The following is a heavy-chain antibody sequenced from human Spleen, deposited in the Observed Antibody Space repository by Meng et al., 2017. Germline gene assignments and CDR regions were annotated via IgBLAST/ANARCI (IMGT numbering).Heavy chain of an antibody. CDR1: GYNFPDYY. J-gene: IGHJ6*02. V-gene: IGHV1-2*06. Sequence: ASVKVSCKPSGYNFPDYYIHWVRRAPGQGLEWMGRINPKSGDTHYAQKFQARVTMTGDTSISTAYMELSGLRSDDTAMYYCARDSVAGTARDDYYYYYGMDVWGQGTTVTV. D-gene: IGHD6-19*01. CDR3: ARDSVAGTARDDYYYYYGMDV. CDR2: INPKSGDT.